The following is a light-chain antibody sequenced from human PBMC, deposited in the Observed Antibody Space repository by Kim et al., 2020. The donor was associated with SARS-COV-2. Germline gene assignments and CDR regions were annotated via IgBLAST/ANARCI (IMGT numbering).Light chain of an antibody. CDR1: QSVSGTY. J-gene: IGKJ2*01. CDR3: QQYGSSPPYT. CDR2: GAS. V-gene: IGKV3-20*01. Sequence: EIVLTQSPGTLSLSPGERATLSCRASQSVSGTYLVWYQQKPGQAPRLLIYGASSRATGIPDRFSGSGSGTDFTLTISRLEPEDFAVYYCQQYGSSPPYTFGQGTKLEI.